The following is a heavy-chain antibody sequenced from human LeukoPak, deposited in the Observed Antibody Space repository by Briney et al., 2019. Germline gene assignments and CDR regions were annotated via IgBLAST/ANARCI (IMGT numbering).Heavy chain of an antibody. CDR2: IYTNGGA. D-gene: IGHD2-21*01. CDR1: GFTVNTNF. V-gene: IGHV3-66*03. CDR3: ARDIRPYGFDY. J-gene: IGHJ4*02. Sequence: GGSLRLSCAASGFTVNTNFMSWVRQAPGEGLEWVSTIYTNGGANYADSVKGRFTISRDNSKNTLYLQMNSLRAEDTAVYYCARDIRPYGFDYWGQGTLVTVSS.